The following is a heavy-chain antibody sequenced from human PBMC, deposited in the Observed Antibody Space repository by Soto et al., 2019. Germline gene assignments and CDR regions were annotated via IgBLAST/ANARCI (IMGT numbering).Heavy chain of an antibody. CDR2: IVIGSGNT. D-gene: IGHD1-1*01. J-gene: IGHJ4*02. CDR1: GFTFTTSS. V-gene: IGHV1-58*02. CDR3: AAVPGDFDC. Sequence: GASVKVSCKASGFTFTTSSIQWVRQARGQRLEWIGWIVIGSGNTNYAQRFQERVTFTRDMSTSTAYMELSSLGSEDTAIYYCAAVPGDFDCWGQATLVTVSS.